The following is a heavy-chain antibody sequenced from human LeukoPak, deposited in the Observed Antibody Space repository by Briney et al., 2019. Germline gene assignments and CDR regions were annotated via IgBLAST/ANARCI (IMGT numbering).Heavy chain of an antibody. CDR3: AKVINSGYYYYFDY. CDR1: GFTFSSYG. D-gene: IGHD3-22*01. Sequence: PGGSLRLSCAASGFTFSSYGMYWVRQAPGKGLEWVSAISHSSSGTYYVDSVKGRFTISRDNSKNTLYMEMNSLRAEDTAVYYCAKVINSGYYYYFDYWGQGTLVTVSS. CDR2: ISHSSSGT. V-gene: IGHV3-23*01. J-gene: IGHJ4*02.